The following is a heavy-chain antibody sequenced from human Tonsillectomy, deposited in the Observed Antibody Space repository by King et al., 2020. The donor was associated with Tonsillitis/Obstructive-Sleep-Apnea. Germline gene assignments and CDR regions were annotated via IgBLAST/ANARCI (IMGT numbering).Heavy chain of an antibody. CDR3: GRLLGSGGLFDY. CDR1: GGSTSSYY. J-gene: IGHJ4*02. D-gene: IGHD2-15*01. Sequence: VQLQESGPGLVKPSETLSLTCTVTGGSTSSYYWSWIRQPPGKGLEWIGYIYYSGTTNYNPSLKSRVTVSVDTSKNQFSLRLTSVTAADTALYYCGRLLGSGGLFDYWGQGTLVTVSS. CDR2: IYYSGTT. V-gene: IGHV4-59*08.